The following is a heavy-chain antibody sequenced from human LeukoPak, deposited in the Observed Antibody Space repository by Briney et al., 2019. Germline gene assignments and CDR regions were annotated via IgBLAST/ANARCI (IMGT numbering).Heavy chain of an antibody. CDR1: GFTFSPHS. J-gene: IGHJ6*03. CDR3: ARGIEYSSSSGYYNYYYMDV. Sequence: PGGSLRLSCAASGFTFSPHSMNWVRQAPGKGLEWVSSISSSSSYIYYADSVKGRFTISRDNVKNSLYLQMNSLRAEDTAVYYCARGIEYSSSSGYYNYYYMDVWGIGTTVTVSS. CDR2: ISSSSSYI. D-gene: IGHD6-6*01. V-gene: IGHV3-21*01.